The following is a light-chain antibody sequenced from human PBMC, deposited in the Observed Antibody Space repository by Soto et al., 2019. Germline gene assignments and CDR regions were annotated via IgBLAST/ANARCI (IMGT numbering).Light chain of an antibody. CDR1: QSVDSNY. CDR3: QQYGTPRSVT. J-gene: IGKJ5*01. V-gene: IGKV3-20*01. CDR2: GAS. Sequence: EIFLAQCPGTLYLSPGEEATLSCMASQSVDSNYLAWYQQKPGQTPRLIIYGASGRADGIPHRFSGSGFGTDFTLTISKVEPEDFAVYYCQQYGTPRSVTFGQGTRLAIK.